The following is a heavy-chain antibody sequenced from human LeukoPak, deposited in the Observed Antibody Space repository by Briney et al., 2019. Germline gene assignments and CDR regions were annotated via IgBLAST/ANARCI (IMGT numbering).Heavy chain of an antibody. D-gene: IGHD1-26*01. Sequence: PGGSLRLSCAASGFTFSIDSMNWVRQAPGKGRECGSSISSSTTYISYADSVKGRFTISRDNAKNSLYLQMNSLRAEDTAVYYCARGAAGYVGASSFDYWGQGTLVTVSS. CDR2: ISSSTTYI. CDR1: GFTFSIDS. J-gene: IGHJ4*02. CDR3: ARGAAGYVGASSFDY. V-gene: IGHV3-21*01.